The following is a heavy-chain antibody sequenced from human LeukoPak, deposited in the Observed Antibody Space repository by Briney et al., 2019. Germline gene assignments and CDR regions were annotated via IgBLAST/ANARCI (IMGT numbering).Heavy chain of an antibody. CDR2: IRYDGNNK. CDR3: ARTYNPDY. D-gene: IGHD1-14*01. Sequence: GGSLRLSCTASGFTFSSTGMHWVRQAPGKGLEWVSYIRYDGNNKYYGDSVKGRLTVSSDNSKNTLYLQMNSLRVEDTAVYYCARTYNPDYWGQGTLVTASS. V-gene: IGHV3-30*02. CDR1: GFTFSSTG. J-gene: IGHJ4*02.